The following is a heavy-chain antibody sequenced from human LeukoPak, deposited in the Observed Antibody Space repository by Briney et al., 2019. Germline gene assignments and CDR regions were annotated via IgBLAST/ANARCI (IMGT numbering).Heavy chain of an antibody. CDR2: IYSGGST. D-gene: IGHD2-8*02. Sequence: GGSLRLSCAASGFTVSSNYMSWVRQAPGKGLEWVSVIYSGGSTYYADSVKGRFTISRDNSKNTLYLQMNSLRAEDTAVYYCARGDFAYWSTFDYWGQGTLVTVSS. CDR3: ARGDFAYWSTFDY. V-gene: IGHV3-66*01. J-gene: IGHJ4*02. CDR1: GFTVSSNY.